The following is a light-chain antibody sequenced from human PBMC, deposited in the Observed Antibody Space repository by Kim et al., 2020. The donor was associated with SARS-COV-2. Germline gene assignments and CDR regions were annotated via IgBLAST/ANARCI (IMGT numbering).Light chain of an antibody. J-gene: IGKJ2*01. CDR1: QSISSW. CDR3: QQYNSYSPYT. Sequence: DIQMTQSPSTLSASAGDRVTITCRASQSISSWLAWYQQKPGKAPKLLIYKASSLESGVPSRFSGSGSGTEFTLTISSLQPDDFATYYCQQYNSYSPYTFGQGTKLEI. CDR2: KAS. V-gene: IGKV1-5*03.